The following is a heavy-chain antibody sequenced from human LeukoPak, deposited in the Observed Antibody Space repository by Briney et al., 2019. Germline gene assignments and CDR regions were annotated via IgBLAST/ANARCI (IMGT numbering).Heavy chain of an antibody. CDR1: GGSISSYY. Sequence: SETLSLTCTVSGGSISSYYWTWIRQPPGKGLEWIGYIYHTGSTNCNPSLKSRVTISVDTSKDQFSLSLTSVTAADTAVYYCVRHRTGTTADYWGQGTLVTVSS. V-gene: IGHV4-59*08. D-gene: IGHD1-7*01. CDR2: IYHTGST. J-gene: IGHJ4*02. CDR3: VRHRTGTTADY.